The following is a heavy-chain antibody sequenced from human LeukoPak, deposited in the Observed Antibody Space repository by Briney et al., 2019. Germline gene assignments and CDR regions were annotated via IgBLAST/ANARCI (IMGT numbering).Heavy chain of an antibody. V-gene: IGHV4-34*01. Sequence: SETLSLTCAVYGGSFSGYYWSWIRQPPGKGLEWIGEINHSGSTNYNPSLKSRVTISVDTSKNQFSLKLSSVTAADTAVYYCARHVTVWFGGNWFDPWDQGTLVTVSS. CDR3: ARHVTVWFGGNWFDP. CDR1: GGSFSGYY. J-gene: IGHJ5*02. CDR2: INHSGST. D-gene: IGHD3-10*01.